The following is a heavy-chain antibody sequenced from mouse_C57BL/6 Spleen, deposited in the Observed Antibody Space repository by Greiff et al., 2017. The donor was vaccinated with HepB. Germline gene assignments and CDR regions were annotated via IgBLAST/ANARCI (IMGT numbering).Heavy chain of an antibody. CDR3: ARDGNNAWFAY. J-gene: IGHJ3*01. V-gene: IGHV2-2*01. CDR1: GFSLTSYG. CDR2: IWSGRST. D-gene: IGHD2-1*01. Sequence: VQLVESGPGLVQPSQSLSITCTVSGFSLTSYGVHWVRQSPGKGLEWLGVIWSGRSTDYNAAFISRLSISKDNSKSQVFFKMNSLQADDTAIYYCARDGNNAWFAYWGQGTLVTVSA.